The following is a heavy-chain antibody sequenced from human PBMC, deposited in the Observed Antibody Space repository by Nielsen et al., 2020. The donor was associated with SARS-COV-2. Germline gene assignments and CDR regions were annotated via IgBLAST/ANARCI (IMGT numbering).Heavy chain of an antibody. J-gene: IGHJ4*02. D-gene: IGHD2/OR15-2a*01. Sequence: SETLSLTCAVYGGSFSGHYWSWIRQAPGKGLEWIGQIEHNGITKYGPSLKSRVTISVDTSKNQFSLKLTSVTAADTAVYYCASFYVDATTITDHWGQGTLVTVSS. V-gene: IGHV4-34*01. CDR3: ASFYVDATTITDH. CDR1: GGSFSGHY. CDR2: IEHNGIT.